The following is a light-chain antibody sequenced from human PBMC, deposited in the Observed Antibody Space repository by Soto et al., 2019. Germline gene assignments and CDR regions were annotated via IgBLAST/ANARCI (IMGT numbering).Light chain of an antibody. J-gene: IGKJ2*01. V-gene: IGKV4-1*01. CDR2: WAS. Sequence: DIVMTQSPDSLAVSLGERATINCKSSQSIVYSSTDKNYLAWYQQKPGQPPKLLIYWASTRESGVPDRFSGSGSGTDFTLTVSSLQAEDLAVYYCQQYYSVPYTFGQGTKLEFK. CDR1: QSIVYSSTDKNY. CDR3: QQYYSVPYT.